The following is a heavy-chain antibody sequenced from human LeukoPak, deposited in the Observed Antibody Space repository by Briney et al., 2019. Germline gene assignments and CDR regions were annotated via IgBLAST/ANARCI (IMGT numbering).Heavy chain of an antibody. Sequence: GGSLRLXCAASGFTFSSYGMHWARQAPGKGLEWVAVIWYDGSNKYYADSVKGRFTISRDNSKNTLYLQMNSLRAEDTAVYYCAKGTSIAVAGTPFDYWGQGTLVTVSS. CDR2: IWYDGSNK. CDR1: GFTFSSYG. J-gene: IGHJ4*02. D-gene: IGHD6-19*01. V-gene: IGHV3-33*06. CDR3: AKGTSIAVAGTPFDY.